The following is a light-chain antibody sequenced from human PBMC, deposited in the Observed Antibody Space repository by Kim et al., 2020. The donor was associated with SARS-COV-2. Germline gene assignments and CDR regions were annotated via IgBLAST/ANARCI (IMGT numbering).Light chain of an antibody. Sequence: QKVSIACAGSSDNVGAGNGLHWYQQLPGTAPKLLIYDDRNRPSGFPDRFSGSRSGTSASLDITGLQAKDEADYYCQSYDSSLTGSVFGGGTQLTVL. CDR3: QSYDSSLTGSV. CDR1: SDNVGAGNG. J-gene: IGLJ3*02. CDR2: DDR. V-gene: IGLV1-40*01.